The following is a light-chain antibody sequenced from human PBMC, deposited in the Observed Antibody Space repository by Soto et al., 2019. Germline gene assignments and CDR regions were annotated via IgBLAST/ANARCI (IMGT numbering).Light chain of an antibody. J-gene: IGKJ1*01. V-gene: IGKV3-20*01. Sequence: ELLLPQSPGTMSLSPGESASLSGRASQNVASNYLAWYQQKPGQAPRLLIYGSSSRAPGSPDRFSGSGSGTDFTLTISRLEPEDFAVYYCQQYHSSPVTCGQGTKGDIK. CDR1: QNVASNY. CDR3: QQYHSSPVT. CDR2: GSS.